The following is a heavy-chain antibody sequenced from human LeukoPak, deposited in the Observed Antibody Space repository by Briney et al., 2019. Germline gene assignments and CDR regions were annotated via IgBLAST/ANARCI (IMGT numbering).Heavy chain of an antibody. CDR2: INWNGGST. Sequence: GGSLRLSCAASGFTFDDYGMSWVRQAPGKGLEWVSGINWNGGSTGYADSVKDRFTISRDNAKNSLYLQMNSLRAEDTALYYCARDKVVAGKYYFDYWGQGTLVTVSS. V-gene: IGHV3-20*04. CDR1: GFTFDDYG. J-gene: IGHJ4*02. D-gene: IGHD6-19*01. CDR3: ARDKVVAGKYYFDY.